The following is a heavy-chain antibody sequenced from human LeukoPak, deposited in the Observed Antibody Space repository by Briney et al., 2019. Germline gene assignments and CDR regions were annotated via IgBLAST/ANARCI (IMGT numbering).Heavy chain of an antibody. V-gene: IGHV3-23*01. D-gene: IGHD6-19*01. CDR2: MSASDAGT. CDR1: GFTFRSYA. Sequence: GGYLRLSCAAAGFTFRSYAMNWVRQGPGKGLEWVSTMSASDAGTYYADSVKGRFTISRDNSKNTLYLQMNSLRAEDTAVYYCAKGSAVADIYFDYWGQGTLVTVSS. CDR3: AKGSAVADIYFDY. J-gene: IGHJ4*02.